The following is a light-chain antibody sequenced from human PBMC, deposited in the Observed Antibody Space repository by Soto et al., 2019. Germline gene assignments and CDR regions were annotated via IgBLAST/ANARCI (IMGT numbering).Light chain of an antibody. CDR2: YDS. Sequence: SYVLTQPPSVSVAPGKTASITCGGNNIASGAVRWYQQRPGQAPVLVIYYDSDRPSGIPERLSGSNSGNTATLTISRVEAGDEADYYCQVWDSSSDHVIFGGGTKLTVL. CDR3: QVWDSSSDHVI. V-gene: IGLV3-21*04. CDR1: NIASGA. J-gene: IGLJ2*01.